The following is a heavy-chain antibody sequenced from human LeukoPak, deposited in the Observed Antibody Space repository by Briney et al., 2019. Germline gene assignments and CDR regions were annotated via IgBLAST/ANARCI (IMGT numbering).Heavy chain of an antibody. V-gene: IGHV4-39*07. J-gene: IGHJ3*02. CDR2: IYYSGST. Sequence: PSETLSLTCTVSGGSISSSSYYWGWIRQPPGKGLEWIGSIYYSGSTYSNVPLHSRVTISLDTSNNQFSLKLNSVTAADTAVYYCARLSVSLNAFDMWGQGTMVTVSS. CDR3: ARLSVSLNAFDM. CDR1: GGSISSSSYY.